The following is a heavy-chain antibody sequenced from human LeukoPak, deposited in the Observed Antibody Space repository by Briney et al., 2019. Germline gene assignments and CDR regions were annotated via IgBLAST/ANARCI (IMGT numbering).Heavy chain of an antibody. Sequence: GGSLRLSCAASGFTVNSNYMSWVRQAPGKGLEWVSVIYSGGSTYYADSVKGRFTISRDNSKNTLYLQMNSLRAEDTAVYYCARDRNNRGYSYSADAFDIWGQGTMVTVSS. CDR2: IYSGGST. J-gene: IGHJ3*02. D-gene: IGHD5-18*01. CDR3: ARDRNNRGYSYSADAFDI. CDR1: GFTVNSNY. V-gene: IGHV3-66*01.